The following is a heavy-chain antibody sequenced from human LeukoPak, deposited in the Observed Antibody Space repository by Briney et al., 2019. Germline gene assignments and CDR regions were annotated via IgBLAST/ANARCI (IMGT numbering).Heavy chain of an antibody. CDR2: IIPIFGTA. CDR1: GGTFSSYA. J-gene: IGHJ6*02. D-gene: IGHD3-3*01. Sequence: ASVKVSCKASGGTFSSYAISWVRQAPGQGLEWMGGIIPIFGTANYAQKFQGRVTITADESTSTAYMELSSLRSDDTAVYYRARTELRFLEWLSARYYGMDVWGQGTTVTVSS. CDR3: ARTELRFLEWLSARYYGMDV. V-gene: IGHV1-69*13.